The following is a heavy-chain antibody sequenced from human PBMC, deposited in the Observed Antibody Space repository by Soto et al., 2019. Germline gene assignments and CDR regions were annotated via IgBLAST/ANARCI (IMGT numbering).Heavy chain of an antibody. CDR1: GGSVNNANYF. Sequence: QVRLEESGPGLVKPSETLSLICSVSGGSVNNANYFWNWIRHHPENGLEWIGYIYYSGSTRYNPSFKTRATLSMDTSKTHFSLRLNSVTVADTAVYFCARDADYGGSRGGMDVWGRGTTVTVSS. V-gene: IGHV4-31*03. CDR2: IYYSGST. CDR3: ARDADYGGSRGGMDV. D-gene: IGHD4-17*01. J-gene: IGHJ6*02.